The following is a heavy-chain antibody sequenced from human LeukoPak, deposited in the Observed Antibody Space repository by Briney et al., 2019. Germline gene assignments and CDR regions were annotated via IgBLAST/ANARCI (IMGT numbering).Heavy chain of an antibody. CDR1: GYTFTSYG. V-gene: IGHV1-69*04. Sequence: SVKVSCKASGYTFTSYGISWVRQAPGQGLEWMGRIIPILGIANYAQKFQGRVTITADKSTSTAYMELSSLRSEDTAVYYCARSRWELQDYAFDIWGQGTMVTVSS. J-gene: IGHJ3*02. CDR3: ARSRWELQDYAFDI. CDR2: IIPILGIA. D-gene: IGHD2-15*01.